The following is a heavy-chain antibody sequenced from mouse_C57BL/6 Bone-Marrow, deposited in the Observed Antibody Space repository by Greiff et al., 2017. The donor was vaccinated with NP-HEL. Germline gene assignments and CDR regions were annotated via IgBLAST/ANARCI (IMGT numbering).Heavy chain of an antibody. D-gene: IGHD1-1*01. V-gene: IGHV14-1*01. CDR3: TQDYYGSSSLFDV. J-gene: IGHJ1*03. Sequence: VQLKESGAELVRPGASVKLSCTASGFNIKDYYMHWVKQRPEQGLEWIGRIDPEDGDTEYAPKFQGKATMTADTSSNTAYLQLSSLTSEDTAVYYCTQDYYGSSSLFDVWGTGTTGTVSS. CDR2: IDPEDGDT. CDR1: GFNIKDYY.